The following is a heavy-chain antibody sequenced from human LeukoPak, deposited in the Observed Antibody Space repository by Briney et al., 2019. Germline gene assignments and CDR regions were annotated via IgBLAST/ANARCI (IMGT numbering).Heavy chain of an antibody. CDR1: GYSFTSYW. Sequence: GESLKISCKGSGYSFTSYWIGWVRQMPGKGLEWMGIIYPGDSDTRYSPSFQGQVTISADKSISTAYLQWSSLKASDTAMYYCARHPGFGSGNPYYFDYWGQGTLVTVSS. D-gene: IGHD3-10*01. CDR3: ARHPGFGSGNPYYFDY. CDR2: IYPGDSDT. J-gene: IGHJ4*02. V-gene: IGHV5-51*01.